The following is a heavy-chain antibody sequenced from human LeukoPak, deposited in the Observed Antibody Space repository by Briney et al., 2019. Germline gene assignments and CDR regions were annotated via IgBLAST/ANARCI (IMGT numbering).Heavy chain of an antibody. CDR1: GGSFSGYY. CDR3: ARAGYSSGWYLSAFDI. J-gene: IGHJ3*02. Sequence: PSETLSLTCAVYGGSFSGYYWSWIRQPPGKGLEWIGEINHSGSTNYNPSLKSRVTISVDTSKNQFSLKLSSVTPEDTAVYYCARAGYSSGWYLSAFDIWGQGTMVTVSS. D-gene: IGHD6-19*01. V-gene: IGHV4-34*01. CDR2: INHSGST.